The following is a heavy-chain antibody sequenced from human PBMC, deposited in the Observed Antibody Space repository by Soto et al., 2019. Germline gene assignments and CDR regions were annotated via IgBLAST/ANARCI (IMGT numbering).Heavy chain of an antibody. V-gene: IGHV4-34*01. D-gene: IGHD6-13*01. CDR1: CGSFRGYY. CDR3: ARRNPPIGTAGSIDS. J-gene: IGHJ1*01. Sequence: QVQLQQWGAGLLKPSETLSLTCAVYCGSFRGYYWGWIRQPPGKGLEWIGKINHSGSTNYNPSLKSGVGISVDTSKNQFSLKLSSVSAADTAVYYCARRNPPIGTAGSIDSWGQGTQVTVAS. CDR2: INHSGST.